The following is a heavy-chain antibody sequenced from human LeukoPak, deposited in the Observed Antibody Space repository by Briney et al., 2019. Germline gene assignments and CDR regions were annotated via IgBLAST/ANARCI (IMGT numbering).Heavy chain of an antibody. D-gene: IGHD6-13*01. CDR2: IRSKAYGGTT. Sequence: GGSLRLSCTSSGFTFGDYAMSWVRQAPGKGLEWVGFIRSKAYGGTTEYAASMKGRFTISRDDSKSIAYLQMNSLKTEDTAVYYCTRDPVSSSWYHYYYYMDVWGKGTTVTISS. CDR1: GFTFGDYA. J-gene: IGHJ6*03. CDR3: TRDPVSSSWYHYYYYMDV. V-gene: IGHV3-49*04.